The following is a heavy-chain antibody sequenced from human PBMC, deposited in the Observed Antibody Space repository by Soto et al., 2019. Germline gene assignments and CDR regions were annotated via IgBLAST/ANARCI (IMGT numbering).Heavy chain of an antibody. CDR3: AKDLKSGYSSGWYKNWFDP. CDR1: GFTVSSNY. D-gene: IGHD6-19*01. Sequence: GGSLRLSCAASGFTVSSNYMSWVRQAPGKGLEWVSVIYSGGSTYYADSVKGRFTISRDNSKNTLYLQMNSLRAEDTAVYYCAKDLKSGYSSGWYKNWFDPWGQGTLVTVSS. J-gene: IGHJ5*02. V-gene: IGHV3-53*05. CDR2: IYSGGST.